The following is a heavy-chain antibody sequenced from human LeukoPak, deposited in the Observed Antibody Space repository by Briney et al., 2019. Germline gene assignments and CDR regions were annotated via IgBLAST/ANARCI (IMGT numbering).Heavy chain of an antibody. V-gene: IGHV1-18*04. CDR3: ARDWYHAIDY. Sequence: ASVKVSCKASGYTFTGYYMHWVRQAPGQGLEWMGWISAYNGNTNYAQKLQGRVTMTTDTSTSTAYMELRSLRSDDTAVYYCARDWYHAIDYWGQGTLVTVSS. CDR1: GYTFTGYY. CDR2: ISAYNGNT. D-gene: IGHD2-2*01. J-gene: IGHJ4*02.